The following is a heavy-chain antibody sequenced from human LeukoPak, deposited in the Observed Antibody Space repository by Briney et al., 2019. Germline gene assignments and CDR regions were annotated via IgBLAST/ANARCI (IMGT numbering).Heavy chain of an antibody. J-gene: IGHJ4*02. Sequence: PSETLSLTCAVYGGSFSGYYWSWIRQPPGKGLEWIGEINHSGSTNYNPSLKSRVTISVDTSKNQFSLKLSSVTAADTAVYYCARSTYYDFWSGYSRDYFDYWGQGTLVTVSS. D-gene: IGHD3-3*01. V-gene: IGHV4-34*01. CDR2: INHSGST. CDR3: ARSTYYDFWSGYSRDYFDY. CDR1: GGSFSGYY.